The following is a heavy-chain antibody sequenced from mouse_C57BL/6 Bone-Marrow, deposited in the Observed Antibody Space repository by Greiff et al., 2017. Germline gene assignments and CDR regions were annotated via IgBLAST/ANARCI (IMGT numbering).Heavy chain of an antibody. V-gene: IGHV1-64*01. Sequence: QVQLQQPGAELVKPGASVKLSCKASGYTFTSYWMHWVKQRPGQGLEWIGMIHPNSGSTNYNEKFKSKATLTVDKSSSTAYMQLSSPTSEDSAVYYCARGGPYYSNCAWFAYWGQGTLVTVSA. CDR2: IHPNSGST. D-gene: IGHD2-5*01. CDR3: ARGGPYYSNCAWFAY. CDR1: GYTFTSYW. J-gene: IGHJ3*01.